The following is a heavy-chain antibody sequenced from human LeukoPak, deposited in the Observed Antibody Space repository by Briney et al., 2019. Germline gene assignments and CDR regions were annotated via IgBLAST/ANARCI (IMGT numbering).Heavy chain of an antibody. Sequence: PGGSLRLSCAVSGFTVSVNYMSWVRQAPGKGLEWVSVIYSGGTTSYADSVKGRFTISRDKSKNTLYLQMNSLRAGDTAIYYCAREGYLGEARSFDFWGQGTMVTVSS. J-gene: IGHJ3*01. CDR3: AREGYLGEARSFDF. CDR1: GFTVSVNY. D-gene: IGHD1-26*01. CDR2: IYSGGTT. V-gene: IGHV3-53*01.